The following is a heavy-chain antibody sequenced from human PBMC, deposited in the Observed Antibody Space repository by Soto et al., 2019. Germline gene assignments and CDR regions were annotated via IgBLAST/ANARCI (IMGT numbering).Heavy chain of an antibody. CDR3: AKSGSSGWYGWFDP. CDR2: IYWNDDR. Sequence: SGPTLVNPTQTLTLTCIFSGFSLRTSGVGVGWIRQPPGKALEWLGFIYWNDDRRYSPSLKSRLTITKDTSKNQVVLTMTNMDPVDTATYYCAKSGSSGWYGWFDPWGQGTLVTVSS. V-gene: IGHV2-5*01. CDR1: GFSLRTSGVG. D-gene: IGHD6-19*01. J-gene: IGHJ5*02.